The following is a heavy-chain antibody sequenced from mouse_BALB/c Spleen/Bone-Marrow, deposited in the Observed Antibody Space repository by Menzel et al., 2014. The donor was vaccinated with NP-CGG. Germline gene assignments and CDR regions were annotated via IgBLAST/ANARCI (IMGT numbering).Heavy chain of an antibody. D-gene: IGHD2-4*01. CDR2: INPSTGYT. V-gene: IGHV1-7*01. CDR3: ARLGDYDAFAY. Sequence: QEQLKESGAELPKPGASEKMYCKASGYTFTSYWMHWVKQRPGQGLEWIGYINPSTGYTEYNQKFKDKATLTADKSSSTAYMQLSSLTSEDSAVYYCARLGDYDAFAYWGQGTLVTVSA. J-gene: IGHJ3*01. CDR1: GYTFTSYW.